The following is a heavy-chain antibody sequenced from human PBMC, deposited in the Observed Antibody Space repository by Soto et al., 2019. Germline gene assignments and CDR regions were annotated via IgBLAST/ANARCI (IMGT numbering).Heavy chain of an antibody. CDR2: ISGSGGAT. V-gene: IGHV3-23*01. Sequence: GGSLRLSCAASGFTFSSYAMTWVRQAPGMGLRWVSAISGSGGATYYADSVKGRFTISRDNSKGSLYLQMNSLRAEDTAIYYCARVRGSIFGVVPPLYYFDNWGQGTLVTVSS. CDR3: ARVRGSIFGVVPPLYYFDN. D-gene: IGHD3-3*01. CDR1: GFTFSSYA. J-gene: IGHJ4*02.